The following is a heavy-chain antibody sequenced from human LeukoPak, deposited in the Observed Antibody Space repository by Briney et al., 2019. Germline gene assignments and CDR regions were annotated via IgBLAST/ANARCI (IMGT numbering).Heavy chain of an antibody. CDR3: TTVQTGRFDP. Sequence: GESLRLSCVASGCIFTHGWTSWVRQAPGKGLEWVGRIKSKSDGGTADYAAPVKGRFTISRDESTNTHYLQMNSLKTEDTGVYYCTTVQTGRFDPWGQGTLVTVSS. D-gene: IGHD1-14*01. V-gene: IGHV3-15*01. CDR1: GCIFTHGW. J-gene: IGHJ5*02. CDR2: IKSKSDGGTA.